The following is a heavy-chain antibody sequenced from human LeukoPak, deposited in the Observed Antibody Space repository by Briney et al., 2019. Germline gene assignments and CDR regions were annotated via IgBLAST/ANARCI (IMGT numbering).Heavy chain of an antibody. CDR1: GFNFRNLW. J-gene: IGHJ3*02. Sequence: GGSLRLSCVASGFNFRNLWMSWVRQVPGKGLEWVANINLLGSENDYVDSVKGRFIIFRDNDQKSLFLQMNSLRAEDTAVYYCASDRGALDIWGQGTMVTVSS. CDR3: ASDRGALDI. V-gene: IGHV3-7*05. D-gene: IGHD3-10*01. CDR2: INLLGSEN.